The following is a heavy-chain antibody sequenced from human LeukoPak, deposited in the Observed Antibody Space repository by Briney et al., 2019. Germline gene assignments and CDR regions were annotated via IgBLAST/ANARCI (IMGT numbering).Heavy chain of an antibody. J-gene: IGHJ5*02. V-gene: IGHV7-4-1*02. D-gene: IGHD1-14*01. CDR2: ISTSTGTP. CDR3: ARGPGPPDL. CDR1: GYILSTKT. Sequence: VSVKVSCKASGYILSTKTINWMRQAPGQGPEWMGWISTSTGTPTYAQGFTGRFVFSLDTAVGTAFLQITNLQADDTAVYYCARGPGPPDLWGQGTLVTVSS.